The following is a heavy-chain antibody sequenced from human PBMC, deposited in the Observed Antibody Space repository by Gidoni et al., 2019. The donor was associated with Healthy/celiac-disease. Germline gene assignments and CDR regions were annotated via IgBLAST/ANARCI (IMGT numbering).Heavy chain of an antibody. V-gene: IGHV3-23*01. CDR3: AKDRGAYYYYYYGMDV. Sequence: VQLLESGVGFLQPVVSLRLSCAASGFTFSSYAMSWVRQAPGKGLEWVSDISGSGGSTYYADYVKGRFTISRDNSKNTLYLQMNSLRAEDTDVYYCAKDRGAYYYYYYGMDVWGQGTTVTVSS. CDR2: ISGSGGST. J-gene: IGHJ6*02. CDR1: GFTFSSYA.